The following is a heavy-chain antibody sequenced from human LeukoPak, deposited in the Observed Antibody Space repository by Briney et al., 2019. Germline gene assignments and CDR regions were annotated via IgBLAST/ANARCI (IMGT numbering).Heavy chain of an antibody. CDR2: ISAYNGNT. CDR3: ARDTSITMVRGVTPSYGMDV. J-gene: IGHJ6*02. D-gene: IGHD3-10*01. CDR1: GYTFTSYG. Sequence: GASVKVSCKASGYTFTSYGISWVRQAPGQGLEWMGWISAYNGNTNYAQKLQGRVTMTTDTSTSTAYMELRSLRSDDTAVYYCARDTSITMVRGVTPSYGMDVWGQGTTVTVSS. V-gene: IGHV1-18*01.